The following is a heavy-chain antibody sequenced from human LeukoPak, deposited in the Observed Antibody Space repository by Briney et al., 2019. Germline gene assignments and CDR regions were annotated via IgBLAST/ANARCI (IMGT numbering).Heavy chain of an antibody. CDR2: ISWNSGSI. Sequence: GGSLRLSCAASGFTFDDYAMHWVRQAPGKGLEWVSGISWNSGSIGYADSVKGRFTISRDNAKNSLYLQMNSLRAEDTALYYCAKAFRVAVAGQDAFDIWGQGTMVTVSS. J-gene: IGHJ3*02. D-gene: IGHD6-19*01. CDR3: AKAFRVAVAGQDAFDI. CDR1: GFTFDDYA. V-gene: IGHV3-9*01.